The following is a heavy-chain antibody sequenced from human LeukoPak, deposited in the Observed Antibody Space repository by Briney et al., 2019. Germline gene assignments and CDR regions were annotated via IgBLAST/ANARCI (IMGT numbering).Heavy chain of an antibody. CDR3: ARGGGYPEL. D-gene: IGHD3-22*01. CDR2: IKQDESEK. J-gene: IGHJ4*02. CDR1: GFTFSREW. Sequence: GGSLRLSCAASGFTFSREWMSWVRQAPGKGLEWVANIKQDESEKYYVGSVKGRFTISRDNAKHSLFLQMNSLRAEDTAVYYCARGGGYPELWGQGALVTVSS. V-gene: IGHV3-7*01.